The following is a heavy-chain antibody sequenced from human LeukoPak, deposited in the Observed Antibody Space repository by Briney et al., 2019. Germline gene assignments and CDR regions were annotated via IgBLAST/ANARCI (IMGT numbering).Heavy chain of an antibody. CDR2: ISAYNGNT. D-gene: IGHD2-2*01. CDR1: GYTFTSYG. CDR3: AREGVVVPAAAIRYFDY. J-gene: IGHJ4*02. Sequence: ASVKVSCKASGYTFTSYGISWVRQAPGQGLEWMGWISAYNGNTNYAQKLQGRVTMTTDTSTSTAYMELRSLRSDDTAVYYCAREGVVVPAAAIRYFDYWGQGTLVTVSS. V-gene: IGHV1-18*01.